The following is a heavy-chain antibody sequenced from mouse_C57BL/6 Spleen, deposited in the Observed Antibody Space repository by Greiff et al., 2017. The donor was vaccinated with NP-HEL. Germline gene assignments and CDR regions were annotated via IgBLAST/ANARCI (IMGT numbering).Heavy chain of an antibody. V-gene: IGHV1-15*01. Sequence: VQRVESGAELVRPGASVTLSCKASGYTFTDYEMHWVKQTPVHGLEWIGAIDPETGGTAYNQKFKGKAILTADKSSSTAYMELRSLTSEDSAVYYCTRGGAAQAGFAYWGQGTLVTVSA. CDR3: TRGGAAQAGFAY. J-gene: IGHJ3*01. CDR1: GYTFTDYE. D-gene: IGHD3-2*02. CDR2: IDPETGGT.